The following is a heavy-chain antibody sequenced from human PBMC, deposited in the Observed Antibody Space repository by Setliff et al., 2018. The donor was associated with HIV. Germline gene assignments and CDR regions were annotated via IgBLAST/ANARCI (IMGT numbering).Heavy chain of an antibody. V-gene: IGHV4-61*09. CDR2: IYTSGST. CDR3: AREGVPAAVMWFDP. J-gene: IGHJ5*02. Sequence: SETLSLTCTVSGGSISSGSYYWSWIRQPAGKGLEWIGHIYTSGSTNYNPSLKRRVTISVDTSKNQFSLKLSSVTASDTAVYYCAREGVPAAVMWFDPWGQGTLVTVSS. CDR1: GGSISSGSYY. D-gene: IGHD2-2*01.